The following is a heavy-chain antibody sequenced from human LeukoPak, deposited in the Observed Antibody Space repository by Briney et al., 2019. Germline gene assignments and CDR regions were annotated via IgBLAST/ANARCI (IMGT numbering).Heavy chain of an antibody. CDR2: IYHSGST. D-gene: IGHD3-3*01. V-gene: IGHV4-30-2*01. CDR3: ARVRTIFGVVIKGGYFDY. Sequence: SETLSPTCTVSGGSISSGGYYWSWIRQPPGKGLGWIGYIYHSGSTYYNPSLKSRVTISVDRSKNQFSLKLSSVTAADTAVYYCARVRTIFGVVIKGGYFDYWGQGTLVTVSS. J-gene: IGHJ4*02. CDR1: GGSISSGGYY.